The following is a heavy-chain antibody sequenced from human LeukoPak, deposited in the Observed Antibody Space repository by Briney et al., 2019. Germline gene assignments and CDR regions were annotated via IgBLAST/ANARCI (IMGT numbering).Heavy chain of an antibody. J-gene: IGHJ4*02. V-gene: IGHV3-23*01. Sequence: GGSLRLSCAASGFTFRSYAMSWVRQAPGKGLEWVSSISGGDGSTYYADSVKGRFTISRDNSKITLYLQMNSLRAEDTAMYYCAKDMGRRSIAVDGPKYRSAWYLDYWGQGTLVTVSS. D-gene: IGHD6-13*01. CDR1: GFTFRSYA. CDR3: AKDMGRRSIAVDGPKYRSAWYLDY. CDR2: ISGGDGST.